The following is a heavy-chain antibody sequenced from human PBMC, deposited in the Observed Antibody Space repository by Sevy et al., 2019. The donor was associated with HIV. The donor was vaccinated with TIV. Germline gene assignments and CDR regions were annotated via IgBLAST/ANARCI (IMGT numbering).Heavy chain of an antibody. D-gene: IGHD2-2*01. CDR3: ARVGGCSSTICYWYFDL. J-gene: IGHJ2*01. Sequence: ASVKVSCKASGYTFTDYYMHWVRQAPGQGLEWMGWINPKSGGTNYAQKIQGRVTMTRDTSISTAYMELSRLRSDDTAVYYCARVGGCSSTICYWYFDLWGRGTLVTVSS. V-gene: IGHV1-2*02. CDR2: INPKSGGT. CDR1: GYTFTDYY.